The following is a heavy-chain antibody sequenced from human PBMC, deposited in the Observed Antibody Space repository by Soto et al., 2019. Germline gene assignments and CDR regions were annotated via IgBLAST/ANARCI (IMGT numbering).Heavy chain of an antibody. CDR1: GFTFSSYG. Sequence: QVQLVESGGGVVQPGRSLRLSCAASGFTFSSYGMHWVRQAPGKGLEWVAVISYDGSNKYYADSVKGRFTISRDNSKNTMYLQMNSLRAEDTAVYYCANLPSLQKGFDYWGQGTLVTVSS. CDR2: ISYDGSNK. J-gene: IGHJ4*02. V-gene: IGHV3-30*18. CDR3: ANLPSLQKGFDY.